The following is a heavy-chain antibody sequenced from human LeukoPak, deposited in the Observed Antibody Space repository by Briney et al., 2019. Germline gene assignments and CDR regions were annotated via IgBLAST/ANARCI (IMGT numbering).Heavy chain of an antibody. CDR1: GGSISSYY. CDR3: ARGLKGVDI. D-gene: IGHD1-26*01. Sequence: SETLSLTCTVSGGSISSYYWSWLRQPPGKGLEWIGYIYYSGSTNYNPSLKSRVTISVDTSKNQFSLKLSSVTAADTAVYYCARGLKGVDIWGQGTMVTVSS. J-gene: IGHJ3*02. CDR2: IYYSGST. V-gene: IGHV4-59*01.